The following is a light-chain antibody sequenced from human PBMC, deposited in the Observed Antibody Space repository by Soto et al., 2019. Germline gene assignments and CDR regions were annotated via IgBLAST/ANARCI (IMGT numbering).Light chain of an antibody. CDR3: QQRDDWPPIT. V-gene: IGKV3-11*01. J-gene: IGKJ5*01. CDR2: DAP. Sequence: EIVLTQSPATLSLSAGERATLSCRARQIFGTFLAWFQQKPGQSPRLLIFDAPNRASGIPARFSGSGSGTDFTLTIRGLEPEDFAVYYCQQRDDWPPITFGQGTRLEIK. CDR1: QIFGTF.